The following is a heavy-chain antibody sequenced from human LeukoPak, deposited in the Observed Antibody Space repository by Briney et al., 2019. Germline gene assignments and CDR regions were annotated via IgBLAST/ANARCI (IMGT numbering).Heavy chain of an antibody. CDR2: VYPGDSDT. Sequence: GESLKISCKGSGYTFITYWIAWVRQMPGKGLEWMGSVYPGDSDTKYSPSFQGQVTIAVDKFINTAYLQWSSLKASDTAMYYCARRQGCSSTSCPPDYWGQGTLVTVSP. CDR1: GYTFITYW. V-gene: IGHV5-51*01. D-gene: IGHD2-2*01. CDR3: ARRQGCSSTSCPPDY. J-gene: IGHJ4*02.